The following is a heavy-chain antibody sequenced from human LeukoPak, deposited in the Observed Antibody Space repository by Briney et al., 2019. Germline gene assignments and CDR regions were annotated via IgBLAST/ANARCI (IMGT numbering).Heavy chain of an antibody. CDR3: ARAKEDYYDSSGYYRGDPHLDY. J-gene: IGHJ4*02. CDR1: GFTVSSNY. CDR2: IYSGGST. D-gene: IGHD3-22*01. V-gene: IGHV3-66*01. Sequence: GGSLRLSCAASGFTVSSNYMSWVRQAPGKGLEWVSVIYSGGSTYYADSVKGRFTISRDNSKNTLYLQMNSLRAEDTAVYYCARAKEDYYDSSGYYRGDPHLDYWGQGTLVTVSS.